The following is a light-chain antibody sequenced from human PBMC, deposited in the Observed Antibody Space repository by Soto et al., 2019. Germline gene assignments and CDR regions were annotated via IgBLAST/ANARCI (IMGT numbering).Light chain of an antibody. CDR2: LAS. CDR1: QSVSSSY. V-gene: IGKV3-20*01. J-gene: IGKJ1*01. CDR3: QQYGSSPWT. Sequence: DIVLTQSTGTLSSSPGESATLSCRASQSVSSSYLAWYQQRPGQAPRLLMYLASSRATVVPDRFSGSGSGTDFTLAISGLEPEDVAVYYCQQYGSSPWTFGQGTKVEIK.